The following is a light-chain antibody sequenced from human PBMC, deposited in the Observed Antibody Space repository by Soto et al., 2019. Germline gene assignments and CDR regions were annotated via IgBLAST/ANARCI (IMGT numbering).Light chain of an antibody. CDR3: QQRRNYST. CDR2: DAS. J-gene: IGKJ2*01. Sequence: DIVLTQSPATLSLSLGERATLSCRASQSVGDYLAWYQQQPGQPPSLLISDASNRAAGIPARFSGSGSGTDFTLTISSLEPEDFAAYYCQQRRNYSTFGQGTKLEIK. V-gene: IGKV3-11*01. CDR1: QSVGDY.